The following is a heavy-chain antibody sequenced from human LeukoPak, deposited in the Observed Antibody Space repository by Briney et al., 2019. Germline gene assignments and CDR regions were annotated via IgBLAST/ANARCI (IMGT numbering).Heavy chain of an antibody. CDR3: ARADYYDSSGYSY. CDR2: IYYSGST. V-gene: IGHV4-31*03. Sequence: PSETLSLTCTVSGGSISSGGYCWSWIRQHPGKGLEWIGYIYYSGSTYYNPSLKSRVTISVDTSKNQFSLKLSSVTAADTAVYYCARADYYDSSGYSYWGQGTLVTVSS. J-gene: IGHJ4*02. D-gene: IGHD3-22*01. CDR1: GGSISSGGYC.